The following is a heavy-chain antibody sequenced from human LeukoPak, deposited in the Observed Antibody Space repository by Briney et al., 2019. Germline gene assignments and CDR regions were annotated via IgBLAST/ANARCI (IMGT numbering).Heavy chain of an antibody. D-gene: IGHD3-22*01. J-gene: IGHJ3*02. CDR2: FDPEDGET. CDR1: GYTLTELS. Sequence: ASVKVSCKVSGYTLTELSMHWVRQAPGKGLEWMGGFDPEDGETIYAQKFQGRVTITADKSTSTAYMELSSLRSEDTAVYYCAREKYYYDSPGAFDIWGQGTMVTVSS. V-gene: IGHV1-24*01. CDR3: AREKYYYDSPGAFDI.